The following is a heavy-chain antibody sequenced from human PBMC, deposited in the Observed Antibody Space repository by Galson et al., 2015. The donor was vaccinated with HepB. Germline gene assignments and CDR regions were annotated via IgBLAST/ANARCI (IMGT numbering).Heavy chain of an antibody. CDR1: GGSISSSSYY. CDR3: AREGKRYDQNLNYFDF. CDR2: IYYSGNT. D-gene: IGHD3-9*01. Sequence: SETLSLTCTVSGGSISSSSYYWGWIRQPPGKGLEWIGSIYYSGNTHYNPSLKNRVTISVDMSENQFSLKLSSVTAADTAVYYCAREGKRYDQNLNYFDFWGQGTLVTVSS. J-gene: IGHJ4*02. V-gene: IGHV4-39*02.